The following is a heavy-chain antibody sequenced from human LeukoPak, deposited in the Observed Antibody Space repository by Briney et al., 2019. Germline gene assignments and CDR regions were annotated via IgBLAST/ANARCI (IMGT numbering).Heavy chain of an antibody. J-gene: IGHJ4*02. D-gene: IGHD4-23*01. CDR3: ARDGATTVVTYFDY. CDR2: ISYDGSNK. Sequence: GRSLRLSCAASGFTFSSYAMHWVRQASGKGLEWVAVISYDGSNKYYADSVKGRFTISRDNSKNTLYLQMNSLRAEDTAVYYCARDGATTVVTYFDYGGQGTLVTVSS. CDR1: GFTFSSYA. V-gene: IGHV3-30-3*01.